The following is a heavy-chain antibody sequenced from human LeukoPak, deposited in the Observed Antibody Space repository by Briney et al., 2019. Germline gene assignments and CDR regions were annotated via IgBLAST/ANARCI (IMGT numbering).Heavy chain of an antibody. Sequence: ASVKVSCKASGYTFTSYGISWVRQAPGQGLEWMGRIIPIFGTANYAQKFQGRVTITTDESTSTAYMELSSLRSEDTAVYYCARGSPHHYYDSSGYPTSYYYMDVWGKGTTVTVSS. D-gene: IGHD3-22*01. CDR1: GYTFTSYG. V-gene: IGHV1-69*05. CDR3: ARGSPHHYYDSSGYPTSYYYMDV. J-gene: IGHJ6*03. CDR2: IIPIFGTA.